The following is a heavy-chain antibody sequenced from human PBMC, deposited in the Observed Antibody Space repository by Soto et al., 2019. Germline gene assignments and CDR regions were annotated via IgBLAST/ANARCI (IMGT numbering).Heavy chain of an antibody. Sequence: SETLSLTCTVSGDSISSYYWSWIRQPPGKGLEWIGYIYYSGSTNYNPSLKSRVTISVDTSKNQFSLKLSSVAAADTAVYYCARGVATIGPWGQGTLVTVSS. CDR3: ARGVATIGP. CDR2: IYYSGST. CDR1: GDSISSYY. D-gene: IGHD5-12*01. J-gene: IGHJ5*02. V-gene: IGHV4-59*01.